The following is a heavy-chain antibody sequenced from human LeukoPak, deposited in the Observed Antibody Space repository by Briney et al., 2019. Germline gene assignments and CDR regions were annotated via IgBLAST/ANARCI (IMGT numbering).Heavy chain of an antibody. V-gene: IGHV3-21*01. D-gene: IGHD3-22*01. Sequence: GGSLRLSCAASGFSFSTYSMNWVRQAPGKGLEWVSSISSRSGYIYYADSVKGRFTISRDNAKNSLYLQMDSLGAEDTAVYYCATDLYYDSSGGGLWGRGTLVTVSS. J-gene: IGHJ2*01. CDR3: ATDLYYDSSGGGL. CDR2: ISSRSGYI. CDR1: GFSFSTYS.